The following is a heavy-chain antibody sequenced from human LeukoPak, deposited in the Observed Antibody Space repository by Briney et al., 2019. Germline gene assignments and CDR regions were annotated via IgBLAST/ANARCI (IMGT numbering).Heavy chain of an antibody. Sequence: PSETLSLTCTVSGGSISSGDYYWSWIRQPPGKGLEWIGYIYYSGSTYYNPSLKSRVTISVDTSKNQFSLKLSSVTAADTAVYYCARGGLWCSSTSCYAGGGMDVWSQGTTVTVSS. J-gene: IGHJ6*02. CDR2: IYYSGST. CDR1: GGSISSGDYY. CDR3: ARGGLWCSSTSCYAGGGMDV. D-gene: IGHD2-2*01. V-gene: IGHV4-30-4*01.